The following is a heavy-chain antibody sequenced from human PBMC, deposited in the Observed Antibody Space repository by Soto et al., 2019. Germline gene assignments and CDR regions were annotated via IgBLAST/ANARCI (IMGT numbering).Heavy chain of an antibody. CDR1: GGTFNNYA. V-gene: IGHV1-69*01. CDR3: AREVTVASYSFDF. CDR2: IIPIFNSA. D-gene: IGHD5-12*01. Sequence: QVQLVQSGAEVKRPGSSVKVSCKASGGTFNNYALSWVRQAPGQGLEWVGGIIPIFNSANYAQKFQGRVTITADDSTSKAYMELRSLRPDDTAVYYCAREVTVASYSFDFWGQGTLVTVSS. J-gene: IGHJ4*02.